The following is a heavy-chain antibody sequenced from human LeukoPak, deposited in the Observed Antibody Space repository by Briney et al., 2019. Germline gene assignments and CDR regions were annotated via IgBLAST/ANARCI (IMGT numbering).Heavy chain of an antibody. J-gene: IGHJ4*02. CDR2: IYYSGST. CDR1: GGSISSSSYY. D-gene: IGHD6-19*01. Sequence: KPSETLSLTCTVSGGSISSSSYYWGWIRQPPGKGLEWIGSIYYSGSTYYNPSLKSRVTISVDTSKNQFSLKLSSVTAADTAVYYCVRAVAGTAFSFDYWGQGTLVTVSS. CDR3: VRAVAGTAFSFDY. V-gene: IGHV4-39*01.